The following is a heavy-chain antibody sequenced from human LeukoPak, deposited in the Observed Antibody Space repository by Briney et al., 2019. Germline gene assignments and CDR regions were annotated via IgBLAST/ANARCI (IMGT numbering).Heavy chain of an antibody. J-gene: IGHJ6*02. V-gene: IGHV4-34*01. D-gene: IGHD3-10*01. Sequence: SETLSLTCAVSGGSFSGYYWSWIRQPPGKGLEWIGEINHSGITNYNPSLKSRVTISVDTSKNQFSLKLSSVTAADTAVYYCARERYYYGSGSYTYYYYGMDVWGQGTTVTVSS. CDR1: GGSFSGYY. CDR3: ARERYYYGSGSYTYYYYGMDV. CDR2: INHSGIT.